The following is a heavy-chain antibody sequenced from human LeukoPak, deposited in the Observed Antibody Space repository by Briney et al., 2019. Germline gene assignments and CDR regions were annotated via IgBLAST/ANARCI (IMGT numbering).Heavy chain of an antibody. J-gene: IGHJ4*02. Sequence: SETLSLTCTVSGGSISSSPYYWDWIRQPQGKGLEWIGSFSYSGSTYYSPSLKSRVTISVDTSKNQFSLRLSSVTAADTAMFYCARRNFPLYFDYWGQGTLVTVSS. D-gene: IGHD3-3*01. V-gene: IGHV4-39*01. CDR2: FSYSGST. CDR3: ARRNFPLYFDY. CDR1: GGSISSSPYY.